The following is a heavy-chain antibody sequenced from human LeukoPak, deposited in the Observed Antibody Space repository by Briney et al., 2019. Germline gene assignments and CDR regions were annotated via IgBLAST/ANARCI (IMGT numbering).Heavy chain of an antibody. CDR3: AKDLHYGSADY. CDR2: ISSSDSTI. CDR1: GFTLSSYE. D-gene: IGHD3-10*01. Sequence: GGSLRLSCAASGFTLSSYEMHWVRQAPGKGLEWVSYISSSDSTIYYADSVKGRFTISRDNAKNALYLQMNSLRAEDTAVYYCAKDLHYGSADYWGQGTLVTVSS. V-gene: IGHV3-48*03. J-gene: IGHJ4*02.